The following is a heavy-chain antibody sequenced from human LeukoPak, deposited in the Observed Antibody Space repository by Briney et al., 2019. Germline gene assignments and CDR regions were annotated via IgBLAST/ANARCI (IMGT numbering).Heavy chain of an antibody. CDR2: IYPGDSDT. J-gene: IGHJ5*02. CDR3: ARTITPEGSSPFDP. D-gene: IGHD5-12*01. CDR1: GYSFTIYW. Sequence: GESLKISCKGSGYSFTIYWIGWVRQMPGKGLEWMGIIYPGDSDTRYSPSFQGQVTISADKSINTAYLQWSSLKASDTAMYYCARTITPEGSSPFDPWGQGTLVTVSS. V-gene: IGHV5-51*01.